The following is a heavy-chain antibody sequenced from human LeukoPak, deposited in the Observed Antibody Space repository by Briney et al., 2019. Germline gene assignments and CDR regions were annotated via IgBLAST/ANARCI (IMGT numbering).Heavy chain of an antibody. Sequence: SETLSLTCTVSGGSISSHYWSWIRQPPGKGLEWIGYISDSGSNVYNPSLKSRVTILGDTSKNQLSLKLSSVTAADTAVYYCARDSDYGPWGQGTLVTVSS. D-gene: IGHD3-16*01. CDR1: GGSISSHY. J-gene: IGHJ5*02. CDR3: ARDSDYGP. V-gene: IGHV4-59*11. CDR2: ISDSGSN.